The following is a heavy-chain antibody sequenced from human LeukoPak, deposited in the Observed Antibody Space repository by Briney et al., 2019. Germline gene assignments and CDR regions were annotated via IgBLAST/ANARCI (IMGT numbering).Heavy chain of an antibody. CDR3: AAGDYDILTGYYFDY. Sequence: SVKVPCKASGFTFTSSAMQWVRQARGQRLEWIGWIVVGSGNTNYAQKFQERVTITRDMSTSTAYMELSSLRSEDTAVYYCAAGDYDILTGYYFDYWGQGTLVTVSS. D-gene: IGHD3-9*01. CDR1: GFTFTSSA. J-gene: IGHJ4*02. V-gene: IGHV1-58*02. CDR2: IVVGSGNT.